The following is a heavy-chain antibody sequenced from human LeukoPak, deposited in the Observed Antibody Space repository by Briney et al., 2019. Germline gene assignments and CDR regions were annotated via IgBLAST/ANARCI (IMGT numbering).Heavy chain of an antibody. CDR1: GGTFSSYA. CDR2: IIPIFGTA. J-gene: IGHJ4*02. D-gene: IGHD6-13*01. Sequence: ASVKVSCKASGGTFSSYAISWVRQAPGQGLEWMGGIIPIFGTANYAQKFQDRVTITADESTSTAYMELSSLRSEDTAVYYCARGRQLVYSFDYWGQGTLVTVSS. CDR3: ARGRQLVYSFDY. V-gene: IGHV1-69*13.